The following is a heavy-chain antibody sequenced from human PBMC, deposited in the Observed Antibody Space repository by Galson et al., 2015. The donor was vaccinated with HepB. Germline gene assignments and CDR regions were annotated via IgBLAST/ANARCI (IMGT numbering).Heavy chain of an antibody. CDR3: TRGDGADSWYSEF. V-gene: IGHV3-48*02. Sequence: SLRLSCAASGFEFSMYSMNWVRQAPGKGLEWISYISGSSGRIDYAHSVQGRFTISRDNARNSMYLQMRSLRDEDTAVYFCTRGDGADSWYSEFWGQGTLVTVSS. CDR1: GFEFSMYS. CDR2: ISGSSGRI. D-gene: IGHD1-26*01. J-gene: IGHJ1*01.